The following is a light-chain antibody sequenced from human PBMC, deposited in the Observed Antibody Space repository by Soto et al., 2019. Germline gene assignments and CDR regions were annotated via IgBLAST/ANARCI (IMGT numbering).Light chain of an antibody. CDR1: QSVSSSY. CDR2: GAS. CDR3: QQYGSPAT. Sequence: EIVLTQSPGTLSLSPGERATLSRRASQSVSSSYLAWYQQKPGQAPRLLIYGASSRATGIPDRFSGSGSGTDFTLTISRLEPEDFAVYYCQQYGSPATFGQGTKVEIK. J-gene: IGKJ1*01. V-gene: IGKV3-20*01.